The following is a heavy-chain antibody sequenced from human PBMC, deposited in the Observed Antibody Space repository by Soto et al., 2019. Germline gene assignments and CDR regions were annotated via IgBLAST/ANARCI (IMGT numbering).Heavy chain of an antibody. D-gene: IGHD2-8*01. J-gene: IGHJ4*02. V-gene: IGHV3-74*01. Sequence: GGSLRLSCAASGFMFSSDWMHWVRQAPGKGLVWVSRINTDGSDTSYADSVKGRFTISRDNAKNTVSLQMNSLRGEDTAVYYCAKRWSNGYLDQWGQGTLVSVAS. CDR2: INTDGSDT. CDR1: GFMFSSDW. CDR3: AKRWSNGYLDQ.